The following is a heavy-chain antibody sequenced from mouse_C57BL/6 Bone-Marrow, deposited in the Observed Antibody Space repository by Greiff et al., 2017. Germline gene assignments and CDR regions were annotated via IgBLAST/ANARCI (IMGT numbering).Heavy chain of an antibody. CDR1: GYTFTSYW. CDR3: ARSRTGTNY. D-gene: IGHD4-1*01. J-gene: IGHJ2*01. Sequence: QVQLQQSGAELVKPGASVKLSCKASGYTFTSYWMQWVKQRPGQGLEWIGEIDPSDSYTNYNQKFKGKATLTVDTSSSTAYMQLSSLTSEDSAVYYCARSRTGTNYWGQGTTLTVSS. V-gene: IGHV1-50*01. CDR2: IDPSDSYT.